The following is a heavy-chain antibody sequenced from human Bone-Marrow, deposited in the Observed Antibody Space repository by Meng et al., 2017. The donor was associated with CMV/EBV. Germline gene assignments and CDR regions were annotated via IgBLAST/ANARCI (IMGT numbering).Heavy chain of an antibody. Sequence: SETLSLTCTVSGGSISSYYWSWIRQPPGKGLEWIGYIYYSGSTNYNPSLKSRVTISVDTSKNQFSLKLSSVTAADTAVYYCARDIDPYSSSWAFDYWGQGTRVTVSS. CDR2: IYYSGST. J-gene: IGHJ4*02. CDR3: ARDIDPYSSSWAFDY. CDR1: GGSISSYY. V-gene: IGHV4-59*01. D-gene: IGHD6-13*01.